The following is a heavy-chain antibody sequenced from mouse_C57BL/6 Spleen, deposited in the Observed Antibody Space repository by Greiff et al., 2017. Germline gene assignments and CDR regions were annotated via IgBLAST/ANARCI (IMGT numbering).Heavy chain of an antibody. Sequence: VQLQQPGAELVKPGASVKMSCKASGYTFTSYWITWVKQRPGQGLEWIGYIYPGSGSTNYNEKFKSKATLTVDTSSSTAYMQLSSLTSEDSAVYYCARDDSNYDGFAYWGQGTLVTVSA. J-gene: IGHJ3*01. D-gene: IGHD2-5*01. CDR3: ARDDSNYDGFAY. V-gene: IGHV1-55*01. CDR1: GYTFTSYW. CDR2: IYPGSGST.